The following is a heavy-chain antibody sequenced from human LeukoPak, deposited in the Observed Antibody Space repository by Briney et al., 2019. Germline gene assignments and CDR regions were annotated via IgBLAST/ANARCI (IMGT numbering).Heavy chain of an antibody. Sequence: ASVKVSCKASGYTFTGYYMHWVRQAPGQGLEWMGWINPNSGGTNYAQKFQGRVTMTRDTSISTAYMELSRLRSDDTAVYYCARDAQYSSSFHAFDIWGQGTMVTVSS. D-gene: IGHD6-13*01. J-gene: IGHJ3*02. CDR1: GYTFTGYY. CDR3: ARDAQYSSSFHAFDI. V-gene: IGHV1-2*02. CDR2: INPNSGGT.